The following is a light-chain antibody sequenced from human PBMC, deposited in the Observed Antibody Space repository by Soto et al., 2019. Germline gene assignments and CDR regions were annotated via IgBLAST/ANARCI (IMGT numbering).Light chain of an antibody. Sequence: QSVLTQPPSVSGAPGQRVTISCTGSSSNIGAGYDVHWYQQLPGTAPKLLIYGNNNRPSGVPDRFSGSKSGTSASLAITGLQAEDEADYYCQSYDSSLSGYVFGTGTKHTVL. V-gene: IGLV1-40*01. CDR3: QSYDSSLSGYV. CDR2: GNN. CDR1: SSNIGAGYD. J-gene: IGLJ1*01.